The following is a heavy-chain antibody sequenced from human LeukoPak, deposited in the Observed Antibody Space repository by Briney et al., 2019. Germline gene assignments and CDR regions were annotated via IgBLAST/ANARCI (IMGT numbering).Heavy chain of an antibody. CDR1: GFTFTKYW. CDR3: ARRYYYDSSGYYDDY. CDR2: IYPGDSDT. D-gene: IGHD3-22*01. J-gene: IGHJ4*02. V-gene: IGHV5-51*01. Sequence: GGSLRLSCAASGFTFTKYWMSWVRQVPGKGLEWMGIIYPGDSDTRYSPSFQGQVTISADKSISTAYLQWSSLKASDTAMYYCARRYYYDSSGYYDDYWGQGTLVTVSS.